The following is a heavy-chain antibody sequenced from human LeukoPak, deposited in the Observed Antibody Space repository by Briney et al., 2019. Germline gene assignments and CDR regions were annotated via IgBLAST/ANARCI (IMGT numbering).Heavy chain of an antibody. D-gene: IGHD2-15*01. CDR1: GFTFTTYT. Sequence: GGSLRLSCAASGFTFTTYTMNWVRQAPGKGLEWVSSISSSRSFIYYADSVKGRFTISRDNAKNSLFLQMNSLRAEDTAVYYCAREDMGQMFDYWGQGTLVTVSS. J-gene: IGHJ4*02. V-gene: IGHV3-21*01. CDR2: ISSSRSFI. CDR3: AREDMGQMFDY.